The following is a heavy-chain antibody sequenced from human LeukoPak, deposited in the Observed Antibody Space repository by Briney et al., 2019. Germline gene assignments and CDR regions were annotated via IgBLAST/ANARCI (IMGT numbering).Heavy chain of an antibody. CDR3: AREVMAPSATDAFDI. CDR2: IDNRGDT. CDR1: GDSITSDNYF. D-gene: IGHD2-2*01. J-gene: IGHJ3*02. V-gene: IGHV4-31*03. Sequence: PSETLSLTCTVSGDSITSDNYFWSWLRQHPGEGLEWIGYIDNRGDTYYNPSLGSRVTLSIDTSKKQFSLNLSSVTAEDTAVYYCAREVMAPSATDAFDIWGQGTMVTVSS.